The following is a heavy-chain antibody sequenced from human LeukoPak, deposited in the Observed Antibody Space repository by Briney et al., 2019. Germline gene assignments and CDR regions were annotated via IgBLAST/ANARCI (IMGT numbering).Heavy chain of an antibody. Sequence: SETLSLTCTVFGDSVTGYYLNWVRQPPGKGLEWIGHIHKVGTTNCNPSLKSRLTISADSSKNQFSLKLRSVTAADTAVYYCVIGVGWQPDYWGQGALVTVSS. CDR3: VIGVGWQPDY. CDR1: GDSVTGYY. CDR2: IHKVGTT. J-gene: IGHJ4*02. D-gene: IGHD2-15*01. V-gene: IGHV4-59*02.